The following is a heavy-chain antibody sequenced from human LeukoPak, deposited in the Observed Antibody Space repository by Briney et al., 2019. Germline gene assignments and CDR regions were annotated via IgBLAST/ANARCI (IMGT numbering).Heavy chain of an antibody. Sequence: SETLSLTCTVSGGSISSGGYYWSWIRQHPGKGLEWIGYIYYSGSTYYNPSLKSRVTISVDTSKNQFSLKLSSVTAADTAVYYCARDRVVSSGWSSWGQGTLVTVSS. CDR2: IYYSGST. J-gene: IGHJ4*02. CDR1: GGSISSGGYY. CDR3: ARDRVVSSGWSS. V-gene: IGHV4-31*03. D-gene: IGHD6-19*01.